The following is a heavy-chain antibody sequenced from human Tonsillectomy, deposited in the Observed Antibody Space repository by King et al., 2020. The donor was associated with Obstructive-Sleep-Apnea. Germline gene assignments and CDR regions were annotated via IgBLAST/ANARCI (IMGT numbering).Heavy chain of an antibody. CDR1: GYTFTSLG. CDR2: ISPYNGNT. J-gene: IGHJ6*02. Sequence: QLVQSGVEVKKPGASVKVSCKASGYTFTSLGISWVRQAPGQGLEWMGWISPYNGNTYYTQKLRGRVTMTTDASANTAYMELRSLRSDDPAVYYCARERGSSWSTHSSDDYYGMDVWGQGTTVTVSS. V-gene: IGHV1-18*01. D-gene: IGHD6-13*01. CDR3: ARERGSSWSTHSSDDYYGMDV.